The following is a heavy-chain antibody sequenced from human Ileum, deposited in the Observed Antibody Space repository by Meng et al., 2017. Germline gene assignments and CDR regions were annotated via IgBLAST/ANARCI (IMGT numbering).Heavy chain of an antibody. CDR1: NGSLTNVNNY. J-gene: IGHJ4*02. D-gene: IGHD5-18*01. V-gene: IGHV4-30-4*01. Sequence: QVQLQESGPGLVKPSQTLALTCSVSNGSLTNVNNYWTWIRQAPGQALEHIGYIYYDGSSYATPSLKSRVTMSIDTSTNQFSLRLDSVTAADTAVYYCAREFYVDTAMVIDSWGPGALVTVSS. CDR3: AREFYVDTAMVIDS. CDR2: IYYDGSS.